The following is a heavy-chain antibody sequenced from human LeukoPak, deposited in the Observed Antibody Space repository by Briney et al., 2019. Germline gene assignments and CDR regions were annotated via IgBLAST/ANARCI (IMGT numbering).Heavy chain of an antibody. D-gene: IGHD3-10*01. CDR3: ASPHESPYYNGPFDP. CDR1: GGSISSYY. CDR2: IYYSGST. J-gene: IGHJ5*02. V-gene: IGHV4-59*08. Sequence: SETLSLTCTVSGGSISSYYWSWIRQPPGKGLEWIGYIYYSGSTNYNPSLKSRVTISVDTSKNQFSLKLNSVTAADTAVYYCASPHESPYYNGPFDPWGQGTLVTVSS.